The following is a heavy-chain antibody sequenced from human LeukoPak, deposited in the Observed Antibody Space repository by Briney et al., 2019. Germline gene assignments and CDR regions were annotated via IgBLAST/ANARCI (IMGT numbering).Heavy chain of an antibody. CDR3: ARVKTNGWHYFDS. D-gene: IGHD6-19*01. V-gene: IGHV3-53*01. CDR2: IYSGGST. J-gene: IGHJ4*02. CDR1: GFTVSSNY. Sequence: GGSLRLSCPASGFTVSSNYMSWVRQAPGKGLEWVSVIYSGGSTYYADSVKGRFTISRDNSKNTLYLQMNSLRAEDTAVYYCARVKTNGWHYFDSWGQGTLVTVTS.